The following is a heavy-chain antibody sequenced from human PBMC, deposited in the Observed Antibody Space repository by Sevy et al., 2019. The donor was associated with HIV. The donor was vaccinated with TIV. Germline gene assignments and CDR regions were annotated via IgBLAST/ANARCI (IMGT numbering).Heavy chain of an antibody. J-gene: IGHJ5*02. CDR3: ARRLRGQWGIKGNWFDP. Sequence: SETLSLTCTVSGGSISSSSYYWGWIRQPPGKGLEWIGSIYYSGSTYYNPSLKSRVTISVDTSKNQFSLKLSSVTAADTAVYYCARRLRGQWGIKGNWFDPWGQGTLVTVSS. V-gene: IGHV4-39*01. D-gene: IGHD6-19*01. CDR1: GGSISSSSYY. CDR2: IYYSGST.